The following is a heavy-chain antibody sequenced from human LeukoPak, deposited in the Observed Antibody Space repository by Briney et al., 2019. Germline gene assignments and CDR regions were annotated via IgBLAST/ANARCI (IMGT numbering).Heavy chain of an antibody. J-gene: IGHJ4*02. CDR1: GFTFSSYA. CDR3: AKGGSYYDFWSGYYHFDY. V-gene: IGHV3-23*01. Sequence: GGSLRLSCAASGFTFSSYAMSWVRQAPGKGLEWVSAISGSGGSAYYADSVKGRFTISRDNSKNTLYLQMNSLRAEDTAVYYCAKGGSYYDFWSGYYHFDYWGQGTLVTVSS. D-gene: IGHD3-3*01. CDR2: ISGSGGSA.